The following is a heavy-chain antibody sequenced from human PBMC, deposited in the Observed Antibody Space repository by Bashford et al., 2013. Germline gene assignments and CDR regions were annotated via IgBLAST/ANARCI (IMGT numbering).Heavy chain of an antibody. J-gene: IGHJ6*03. CDR3: ARDDYCSGGSCFVFHSL. V-gene: IGHV3-21*01. D-gene: IGHD2-15*01. CDR2: ISSRSSYI. CDR1: GFTFSGYS. Sequence: GSLRLSCAASGFTFSGYSMNWVRQAPGKGLEWVSSISSRSSYIYYADSVKGRFTISRDNSKNTLYLQMNSLRAEDTAVYYCARDDYCSGGSCFVFHSLWGKGTTVT.